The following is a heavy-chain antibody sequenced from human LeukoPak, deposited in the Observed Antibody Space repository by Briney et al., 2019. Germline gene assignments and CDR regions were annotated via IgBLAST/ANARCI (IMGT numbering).Heavy chain of an antibody. CDR1: GGTFSSYA. Sequence: SVKVSCKASGGTFSSYAISWVRQAPGQGLDWMGSIIPILGIANYAQKFQGRVTITADKSTSTAFMELSTLRSEDTAVYYCARAEDDYGGKVGTWYFDLWGRGTLVTVSS. V-gene: IGHV1-69*04. J-gene: IGHJ2*01. CDR2: IIPILGIA. CDR3: ARAEDDYGGKVGTWYFDL. D-gene: IGHD4-23*01.